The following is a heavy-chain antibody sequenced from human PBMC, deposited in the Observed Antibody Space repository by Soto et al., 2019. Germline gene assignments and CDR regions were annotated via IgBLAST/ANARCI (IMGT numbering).Heavy chain of an antibody. J-gene: IGHJ4*02. V-gene: IGHV3-30-3*01. D-gene: IGHD6-19*01. Sequence: GGSLRLSCAASGFSFSSYAMHWVRQAPGKGLEWVALISYDGNNKYYADSVKGRLTIFRDDSKKTLYLQMNSLRAEDTAVYYCARDYSSGWRPFYFDYWGQGTPVTVSS. CDR2: ISYDGNNK. CDR1: GFSFSSYA. CDR3: ARDYSSGWRPFYFDY.